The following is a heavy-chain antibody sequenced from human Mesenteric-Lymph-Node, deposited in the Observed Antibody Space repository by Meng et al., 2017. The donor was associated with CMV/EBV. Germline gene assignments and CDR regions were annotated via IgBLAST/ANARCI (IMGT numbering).Heavy chain of an antibody. J-gene: IGHJ4*02. CDR1: GLTLSNYG. V-gene: IGHV3-33*03. CDR2: IWYDGRNK. CDR3: ASSVGGYGDYLGY. D-gene: IGHD4-17*01. Sequence: ASGLTLSNYGMHWVRQAPGKGLEWVSVIWYDGRNKYYADPVKGRFTISRDISKNTLFLDMNSLRDDDSAVYYCASSVGGYGDYLGYWGQGTLVTVSS.